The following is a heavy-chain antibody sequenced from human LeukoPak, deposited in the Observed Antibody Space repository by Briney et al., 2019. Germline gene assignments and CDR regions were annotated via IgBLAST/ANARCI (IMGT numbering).Heavy chain of an antibody. V-gene: IGHV4-34*01. D-gene: IGHD1-7*01. CDR3: ARVLLLGDNWNFGYYYYYMDV. Sequence: PSETLSLTCAVYGGTFSGYYWSWIRQPPGKGLEWIGEINHSGSTNYNPSLKSRVTISVDTSKNQFSLKLSSVTAADTAVYYCARVLLLGDNWNFGYYYYYMDVWGKGTTVTVSS. CDR1: GGTFSGYY. CDR2: INHSGST. J-gene: IGHJ6*03.